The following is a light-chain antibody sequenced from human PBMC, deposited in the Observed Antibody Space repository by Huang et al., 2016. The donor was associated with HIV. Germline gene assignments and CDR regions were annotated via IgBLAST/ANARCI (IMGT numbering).Light chain of an antibody. CDR1: QSVSYSSNSKNY. Sequence: DIVMTQSPDSLTVSLGEWATIKCRSSQSVSYSSNSKNYLAWFQQQPGRAPRLLIYWASARESGVPDRFSGSGSGTDVTLTIDRLEAEDAAIYYCQQYYRLPQTFGQGTRVEIK. CDR2: WAS. CDR3: QQYYRLPQT. V-gene: IGKV4-1*01. J-gene: IGKJ1*01.